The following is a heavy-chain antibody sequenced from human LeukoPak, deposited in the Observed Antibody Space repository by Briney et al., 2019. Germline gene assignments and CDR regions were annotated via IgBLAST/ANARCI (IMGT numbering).Heavy chain of an antibody. CDR1: GGSISSYY. Sequence: TSETLSLTCTVSGGSISSYYWSWIRQPPGKGLEWIGYIYYSGSTNYNPSLKGRVTISVDTSKNQFSLKLSSVTAADTAVYYCARGYCSSTSCYNLDYWGQGTLVTVSS. J-gene: IGHJ4*02. CDR2: IYYSGST. CDR3: ARGYCSSTSCYNLDY. D-gene: IGHD2-2*02. V-gene: IGHV4-59*01.